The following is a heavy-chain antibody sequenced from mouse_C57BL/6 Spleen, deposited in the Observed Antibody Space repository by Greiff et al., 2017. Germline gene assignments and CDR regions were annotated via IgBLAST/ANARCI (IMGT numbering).Heavy chain of an antibody. Sequence: EVHLVESGGGLVQPGGSLKLSCAASGFTFSDYYMYWVRQTPEKRLEWVAYISNGGGSTYYPDTVKGRFTISRDNAKNTLYLQMSRLKSEDTAMYYCASPQLDYWGQGTTLTVSS. CDR1: GFTFSDYY. CDR2: ISNGGGST. J-gene: IGHJ2*01. CDR3: ASPQLDY. V-gene: IGHV5-12*01.